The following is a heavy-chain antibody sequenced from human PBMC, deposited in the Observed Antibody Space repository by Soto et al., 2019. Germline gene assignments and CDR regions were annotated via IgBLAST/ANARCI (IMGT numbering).Heavy chain of an antibody. CDR3: ARHTPHYYDSSGGLARFDV. D-gene: IGHD3-22*01. V-gene: IGHV4-59*08. Sequence: SETLSLTCTVSGGSISSYYWSWIRQPPGKGLEWIGYIYYSGSTNYNPSLKSRVTISVDTSKNQFSLKLSSVTAADTAVYYCARHTPHYYDSSGGLARFDVWGQGTTVTVSS. J-gene: IGHJ6*02. CDR2: IYYSGST. CDR1: GGSISSYY.